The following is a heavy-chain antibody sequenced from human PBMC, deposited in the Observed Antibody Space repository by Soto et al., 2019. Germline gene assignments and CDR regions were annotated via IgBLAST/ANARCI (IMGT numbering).Heavy chain of an antibody. CDR1: GFSLTTYGVG. D-gene: IGHD1-7*01. CDR3: AHRLTLNSAWNYGRIDY. J-gene: IGHJ4*02. CDR2: IYWDDDK. Sequence: QITLKESGPTLMKPTQTLTLTCTFSGFSLTTYGVGVGWVRQPPGKALEWLALIYWDDDKRYSPSLKSRLTIPKDTSKSHVVLTMTNMDPVDTATYYCAHRLTLNSAWNYGRIDYWGQGTLVTVSS. V-gene: IGHV2-5*02.